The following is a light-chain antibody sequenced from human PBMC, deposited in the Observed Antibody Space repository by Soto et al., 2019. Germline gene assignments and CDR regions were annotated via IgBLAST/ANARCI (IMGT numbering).Light chain of an antibody. CDR3: AAWDDSLSGWV. CDR1: TFNIGSNT. V-gene: IGLV1-44*01. J-gene: IGLJ3*02. CDR2: SNS. Sequence: QSVLTQPPSASGTPGQRVTISCSGSTFNIGSNTVNWYQQLPGTAPKLLIYSNSQRPSGVPDRFSGSKSGTSASLAIRGLQSEDEADYYCAAWDDSLSGWVFGGGTQLTVL.